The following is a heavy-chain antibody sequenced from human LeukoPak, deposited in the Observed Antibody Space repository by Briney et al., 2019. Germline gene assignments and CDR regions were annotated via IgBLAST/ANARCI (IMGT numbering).Heavy chain of an antibody. V-gene: IGHV1-69*06. CDR1: GGTDSNYA. J-gene: IGHJ4*02. CDR2: IIPIFSAT. CDR3: ARDRVRAPGKQLVRGVILTYYFDY. D-gene: IGHD6-6*01. Sequence: GASVKVSCKASGGTDSNYAVTWLRQAPGQGLEWMGGIIPIFSATNYAQKFQGRVTITADKSTSTAYMELSSLRSEDTAVYYCARDRVRAPGKQLVRGVILTYYFDYWGQGTLVTVSS.